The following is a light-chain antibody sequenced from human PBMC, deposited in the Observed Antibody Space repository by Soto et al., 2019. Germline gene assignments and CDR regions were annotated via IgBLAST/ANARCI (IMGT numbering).Light chain of an antibody. CDR1: QSVSNNY. CDR2: GAS. V-gene: IGKV3-20*01. Sequence: EIVLPKSPGTMSLSPGESSTLSGRASQSVSNNYLAWSQQKPGQAPRLLIYGASNRATGIPDRFSGSGSGTDFTLTISRLEPEDFAVYYCQQYGSSGTVGQGTKVDNK. CDR3: QQYGSSGT. J-gene: IGKJ1*01.